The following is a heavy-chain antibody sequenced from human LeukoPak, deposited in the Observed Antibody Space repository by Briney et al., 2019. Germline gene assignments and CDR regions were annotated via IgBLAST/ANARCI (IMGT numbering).Heavy chain of an antibody. CDR3: ARDFYLSGNPPEDY. D-gene: IGHD1-14*01. J-gene: IGHJ4*02. V-gene: IGHV3-48*03. Sequence: GGSLRLSCAASGFTFSSYEMNWVRQAPGKGLEWVSYISSSGSTIYYADSVKGRFTISRDNAKNSLYLQMNSLRAEDTAVYYCARDFYLSGNPPEDYWGQGTLVTVSS. CDR1: GFTFSSYE. CDR2: ISSSGSTI.